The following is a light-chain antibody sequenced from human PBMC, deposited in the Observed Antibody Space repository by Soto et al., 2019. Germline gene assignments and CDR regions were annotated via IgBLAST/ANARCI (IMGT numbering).Light chain of an antibody. CDR3: SSYTSSNTFYV. CDR2: QVS. J-gene: IGLJ1*01. Sequence: QSVLTQPASVSGSPGQSITISCTGTSSDVGGYYYVSWYQHHPGKAPKLMIYQVSNRPSGVSNRFSGSKSGNTASLTISGLQAEDEADYYCSSYTSSNTFYVFGTGTQLTVL. V-gene: IGLV2-14*01. CDR1: SSDVGGYYY.